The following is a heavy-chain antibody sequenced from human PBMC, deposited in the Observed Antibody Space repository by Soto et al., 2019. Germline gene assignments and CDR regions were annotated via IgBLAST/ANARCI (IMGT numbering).Heavy chain of an antibody. CDR1: GFTFSTYV. Sequence: GWSLRLSCAESGFTFSTYVVHWVRQAPGKGLEWVAVISYDGSIKCYADSVKGRFSISRDNSKNMVSLQMSSLRAEDTAVYYCTRMYYYDSSGPVGVAFDIWGQGTMVTVSS. CDR3: TRMYYYDSSGPVGVAFDI. J-gene: IGHJ3*02. D-gene: IGHD3-22*01. CDR2: ISYDGSIK. V-gene: IGHV3-30-3*02.